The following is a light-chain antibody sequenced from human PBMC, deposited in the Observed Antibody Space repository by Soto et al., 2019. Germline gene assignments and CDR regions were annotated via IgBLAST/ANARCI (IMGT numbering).Light chain of an antibody. J-gene: IGKJ1*01. CDR3: QNYNSDPKT. Sequence: IQMTQSPSSLSASVGDRVTITCRASQGISNSLAWYQQKPGKVPKVLMYAASTLQSGVPSRFSGSGSGTDFTLTISSLQTEDVATYYCQNYNSDPKTFGQGTKVDIK. CDR1: QGISNS. CDR2: AAS. V-gene: IGKV1-27*01.